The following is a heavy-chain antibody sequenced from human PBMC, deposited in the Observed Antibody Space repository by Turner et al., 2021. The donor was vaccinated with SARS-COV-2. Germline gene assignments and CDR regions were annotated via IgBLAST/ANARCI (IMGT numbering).Heavy chain of an antibody. J-gene: IGHJ4*02. CDR3: ARGRDDYIWGSPTPTYYFDY. CDR1: GGSFSGYY. Sequence: QVQLQHWGAGLLKPSETLSLTCAVYGGSFSGYYWSFIRQPPGKGLEWIGEINHSGNTNYNPSLQSRVSTSVDTSKNHFSLKLTSVTAADTAVYYCARGRDDYIWGSPTPTYYFDYWGQGTLVTVSS. D-gene: IGHD3-16*01. V-gene: IGHV4-34*01. CDR2: INHSGNT.